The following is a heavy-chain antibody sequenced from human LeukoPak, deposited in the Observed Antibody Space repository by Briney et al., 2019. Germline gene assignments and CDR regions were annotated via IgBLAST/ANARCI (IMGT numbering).Heavy chain of an antibody. J-gene: IGHJ6*03. V-gene: IGHV4-34*01. Sequence: SETLSLTCAVYGGSFSGYYWSWIRQPPGKGLEWIGEISHSRSTNYNPSLKSRVTISVDTSKNQFSLKLSSVTAADTAVYYCARGRRRGPTYTQIDYYYYYMDVWGKGTTVTVSS. CDR2: ISHSRST. CDR1: GGSFSGYY. CDR3: ARGRRRGPTYTQIDYYYYYMDV. D-gene: IGHD1-26*01.